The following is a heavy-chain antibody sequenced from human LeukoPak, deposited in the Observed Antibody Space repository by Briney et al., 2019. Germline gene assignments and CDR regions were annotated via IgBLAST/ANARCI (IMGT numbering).Heavy chain of an antibody. Sequence: SGTLSLTCTVSGGSISSGDYYWSWIRQPPGKGLEWIGYIYYSGSTYYNPSLKSRVTISVDTSKNQFSLKLSSVTAADTAVYYCARGGPAPDSSGYYYFDYWGQGTLVTVSS. CDR1: GGSISSGDYY. J-gene: IGHJ4*02. CDR3: ARGGPAPDSSGYYYFDY. V-gene: IGHV4-30-4*08. D-gene: IGHD3-22*01. CDR2: IYYSGST.